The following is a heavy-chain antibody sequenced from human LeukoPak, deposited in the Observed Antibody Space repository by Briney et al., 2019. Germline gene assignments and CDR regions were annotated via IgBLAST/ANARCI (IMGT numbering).Heavy chain of an antibody. V-gene: IGHV4-39*07. CDR2: IYYSGST. Sequence: SETLSLTCTVSGGSISSSSYYWGWIRQPPGTGLEWIGSIYYSGSTYYNPSLKSRVTISVDTSKNQFSLKLSSVTAADTAVYYCARDAEGAADYWGQGTLVTVSS. D-gene: IGHD1-26*01. CDR1: GGSISSSSYY. J-gene: IGHJ4*02. CDR3: ARDAEGAADY.